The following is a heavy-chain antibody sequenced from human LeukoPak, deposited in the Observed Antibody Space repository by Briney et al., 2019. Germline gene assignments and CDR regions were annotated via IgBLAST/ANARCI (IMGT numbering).Heavy chain of an antibody. CDR3: ARGRNGDPPYYYYYGMDV. CDR1: GGSISSYY. V-gene: IGHV4-59*01. Sequence: PSETLSLTCTVSGGSISSYYWSWIRQPPGKGLEWIGYIYYTGSTNYNPSLKSRVTISVDTSKNQFSLKLSSVTAADTAVYYCARGRNGDPPYYYYYGMDVWGQGTTVTVSS. J-gene: IGHJ6*02. CDR2: IYYTGST. D-gene: IGHD4-17*01.